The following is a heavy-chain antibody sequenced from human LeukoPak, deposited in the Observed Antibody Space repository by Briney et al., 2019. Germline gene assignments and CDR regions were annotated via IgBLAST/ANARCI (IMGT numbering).Heavy chain of an antibody. CDR3: AKDWTVGATTVTRSPSY. D-gene: IGHD1-26*01. V-gene: IGHV3-23*01. J-gene: IGHJ4*02. CDR2: ISGSGGST. Sequence: GGSLRLSCAASGFTFGSYAMSWVRQAPGKGLEWVSAISGSGGSTYYADSVKGRFTISRDNSKNTLYLQMNSLRAEDTAVYYCAKDWTVGATTVTRSPSYWGQGTLVTVSS. CDR1: GFTFGSYA.